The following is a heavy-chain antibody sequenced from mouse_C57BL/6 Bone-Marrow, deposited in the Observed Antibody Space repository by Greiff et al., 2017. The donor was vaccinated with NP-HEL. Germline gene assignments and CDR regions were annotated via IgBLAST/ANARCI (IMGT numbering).Heavy chain of an antibody. CDR1: GYSITSDY. V-gene: IGHV3-8*01. J-gene: IGHJ1*03. D-gene: IGHD1-1*01. CDR2: ISYSGST. Sequence: EVKLVESGPGLAKPSQTLSLTCSVTGYSITSDYWNWIRKFPGNKLEYMGYISYSGSTYYNPSHKSRISITRDTSKNQYYLQLNSVTTEDTATYYCARSITTVVAADWYFDVWGTGTTVTVSS. CDR3: ARSITTVVAADWYFDV.